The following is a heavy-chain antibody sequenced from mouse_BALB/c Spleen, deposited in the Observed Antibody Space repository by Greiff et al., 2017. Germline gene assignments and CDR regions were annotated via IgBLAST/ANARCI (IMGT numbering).Heavy chain of an antibody. Sequence: QVQLQQSGPGLVQPSQSLSITCTVSGFSLTSYGVHWVRQSPGKGLEWLGVIWSGGSTDYNAAFISRLSISKDNTKSQVFFKMNSQQANDTAIYYCARLTSATGRIYFDYWGQGTPLTVSS. V-gene: IGHV2-2*02. CDR2: IWSGGST. D-gene: IGHD1-2*01. J-gene: IGHJ2*01. CDR3: ARLTSATGRIYFDY. CDR1: GFSLTSYG.